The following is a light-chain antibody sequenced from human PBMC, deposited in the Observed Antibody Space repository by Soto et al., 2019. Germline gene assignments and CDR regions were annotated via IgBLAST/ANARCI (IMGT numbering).Light chain of an antibody. CDR2: KAS. CDR3: QQYNSYPVS. V-gene: IGKV1-5*03. Sequence: DIQMTQSPSSLSASVGDRVTITCRASQSISSWLAWYQQKPGKAPKLLIYKASSLKIGVPSRFSGSGSGTEFTLTISSLQPDDLATYYCQQYNSYPVSFGQGTKLEIK. CDR1: QSISSW. J-gene: IGKJ2*03.